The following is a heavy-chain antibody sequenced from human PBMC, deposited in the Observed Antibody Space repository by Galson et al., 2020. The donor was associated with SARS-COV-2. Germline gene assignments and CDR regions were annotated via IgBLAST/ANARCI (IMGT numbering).Heavy chain of an antibody. CDR3: ARLRYYDVLTGYIVDE. CDR2: INPKSGGT. Sequence: DSVKVSCKASGYTFTDYYIHWVRQAPGQGLEWMGWINPKSGGTNYAQKFEGRVTMTRDTSITTAYMELSRLRADDTAVYYCARLRYYDVLTGYIVDEWGQGTMVTVSS. CDR1: GYTFTDYY. V-gene: IGHV1-2*02. D-gene: IGHD3-9*01. J-gene: IGHJ6*02.